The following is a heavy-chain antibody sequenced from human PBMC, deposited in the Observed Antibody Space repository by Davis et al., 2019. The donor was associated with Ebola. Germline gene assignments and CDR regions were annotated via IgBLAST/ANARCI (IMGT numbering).Heavy chain of an antibody. CDR3: ARDLGRFLEVGGRDY. V-gene: IGHV1-69*13. J-gene: IGHJ4*02. CDR2: IIPIFGTA. Sequence: SSVKVSCKASGGTFSSYAISWVRQAPGQGLEWMGGIIPIFGTANYAQKFQGRVTITADESTSTAYMELSSLRSEDTAVYYCARDLGRFLEVGGRDYWGQGTLVTVSS. CDR1: GGTFSSYA. D-gene: IGHD3-3*01.